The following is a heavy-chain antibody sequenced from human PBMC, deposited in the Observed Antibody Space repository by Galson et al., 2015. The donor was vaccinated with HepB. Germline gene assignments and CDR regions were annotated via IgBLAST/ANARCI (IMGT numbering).Heavy chain of an antibody. CDR3: ALSLGLLGTDFDY. Sequence: PALVKPTQTLTLTCTFPGFSLRVSGMGVGWIRQPPGKALEWLAFINWDDDKRYNPSLRNRLTVTKDTFKNQVVLRMTKKDPVDTATYYCALSLGLLGTDFDYWGQGTPITVSS. CDR1: GFSLRVSGMG. D-gene: IGHD3/OR15-3a*01. V-gene: IGHV2-5*02. J-gene: IGHJ4*02. CDR2: INWDDDK.